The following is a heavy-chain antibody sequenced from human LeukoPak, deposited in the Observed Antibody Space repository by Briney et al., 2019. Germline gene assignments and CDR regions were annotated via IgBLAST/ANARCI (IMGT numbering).Heavy chain of an antibody. V-gene: IGHV1-8*03. D-gene: IGHD6-19*01. CDR3: ASYSSGWFRGEDY. CDR2: MNLNSGNT. Sequence: GASVKVSCKASGYTFTSYDINWVRQATGQGLEWMGWMNLNSGNTGYAQKFQGRVTITADKSTSTAYMELSSLRSEDTAVYYCASYSSGWFRGEDYWGQGTLVTVSS. J-gene: IGHJ4*02. CDR1: GYTFTSYD.